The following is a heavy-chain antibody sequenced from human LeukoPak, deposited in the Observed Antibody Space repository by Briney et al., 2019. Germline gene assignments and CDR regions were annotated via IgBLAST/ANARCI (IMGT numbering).Heavy chain of an antibody. D-gene: IGHD3-22*01. V-gene: IGHV4-39*07. CDR2: INHSGST. CDR3: ARGRVRITMIAYTPFDY. J-gene: IGHJ4*02. Sequence: SETLSLTCTVSGGSISSGSYYWSWIRQPPGKGLEWIGEINHSGSTNYNPSLKSRVTISVDTSKNQFSLKLSSVTAADTAVYYCARGRVRITMIAYTPFDYWGQGTLVTVSS. CDR1: GGSISSGSYY.